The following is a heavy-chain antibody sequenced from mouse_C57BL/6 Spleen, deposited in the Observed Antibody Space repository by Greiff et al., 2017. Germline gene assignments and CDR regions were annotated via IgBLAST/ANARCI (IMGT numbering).Heavy chain of an antibody. CDR1: GYTFTSYD. J-gene: IGHJ2*01. CDR3: ARKYYGLDY. V-gene: IGHV1-85*01. D-gene: IGHD1-1*01. Sequence: VQLQQSGPELVKPGASVKLSCKASGYTFTSYDINWVKQRPGQGLEWIGWIYPRDGSNKYNEKFKGKATLTVDTSSSTAYMGRHSRTSEDSAGYFCARKYYGLDYWGQGTTLTVSS. CDR2: IYPRDGSN.